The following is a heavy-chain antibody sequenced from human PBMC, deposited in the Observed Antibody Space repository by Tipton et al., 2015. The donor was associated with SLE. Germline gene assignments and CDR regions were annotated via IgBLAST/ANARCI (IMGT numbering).Heavy chain of an antibody. CDR1: GASVSSNRYY. D-gene: IGHD3-16*01. CDR2: IYYSGST. V-gene: IGHV4-61*01. CDR3: ARVLQGEPTGGLYYYYYMDV. Sequence: TLSLTCTVSGASVSSNRYYWSWIRQPPGKGLEWIGYIYYSGSTNYNPSLKSRVTISVDTSKNQFSLKVSSVTAADTAVYYCARVLQGEPTGGLYYYYYMDVWGKGTTVTVSS. J-gene: IGHJ6*03.